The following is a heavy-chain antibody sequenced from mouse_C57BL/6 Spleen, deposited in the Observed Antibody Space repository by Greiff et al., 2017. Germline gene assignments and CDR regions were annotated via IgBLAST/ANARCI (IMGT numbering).Heavy chain of an antibody. CDR1: GFTFSDYG. CDR2: ISSGSSTI. CDR3: ARRADYGNYEGYAMDY. Sequence: EVKLVESGGGLVKPGGSLKLSCAASGFTFSDYGMHWVRQAPEKGLEWVAYISSGSSTIYYADTVKGRFTISRDNAKNTLFLQMTSLRSEDTAMYYCARRADYGNYEGYAMDYWGRGTSVTVSS. V-gene: IGHV5-17*01. D-gene: IGHD2-1*01. J-gene: IGHJ4*01.